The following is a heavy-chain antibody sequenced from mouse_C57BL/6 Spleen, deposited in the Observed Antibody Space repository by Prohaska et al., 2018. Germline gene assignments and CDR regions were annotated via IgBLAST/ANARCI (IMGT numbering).Heavy chain of an antibody. CDR1: GYTFTSYW. CDR2: MHTNSGST. D-gene: IGHD2-12*01. Sequence: QVQLQQPGAELVKPGASVKLPCKASGYTFTSYWMHWVKQRPGQGLEWIGMMHTNSGSTNYNEKFKSKATLTVDKSSSTAYMQLSSLTSEDSAVYYCARASYYSFDYWGQGTTLTVSS. V-gene: IGHV1-64*01. CDR3: ARASYYSFDY. J-gene: IGHJ2*01.